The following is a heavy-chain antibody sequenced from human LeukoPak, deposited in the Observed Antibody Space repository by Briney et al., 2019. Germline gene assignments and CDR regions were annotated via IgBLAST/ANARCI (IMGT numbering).Heavy chain of an antibody. D-gene: IGHD2-2*01. J-gene: IGHJ5*02. Sequence: GGSLRLSCAASGFTFSSYSMNWVRQAPGKGLEWVSSICSSSSYIYYADSVKGRFTISRDNAKNSLYLQMNSLRAEDTAVYYCATLAHIVVVPAATYNWFDPWGQGTLVTVSS. CDR3: ATLAHIVVVPAATYNWFDP. CDR2: ICSSSSYI. CDR1: GFTFSSYS. V-gene: IGHV3-21*01.